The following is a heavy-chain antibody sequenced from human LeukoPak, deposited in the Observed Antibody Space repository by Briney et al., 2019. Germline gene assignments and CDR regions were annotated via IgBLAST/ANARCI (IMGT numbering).Heavy chain of an antibody. CDR3: STGSGHASDI. J-gene: IGHJ3*02. D-gene: IGHD3-10*01. V-gene: IGHV3-74*01. CDR1: GFTFSSYW. CDR2: INSDGSST. Sequence: GGSLRLSCAASGFTFSSYWMHWVRQVPGKGLVWVSRINSDGSSTSYADSVKGRFTISRDNAKNTLYVQMNSLRAEDTAVYYCSTGSGHASDIWGRGTMVTVSS.